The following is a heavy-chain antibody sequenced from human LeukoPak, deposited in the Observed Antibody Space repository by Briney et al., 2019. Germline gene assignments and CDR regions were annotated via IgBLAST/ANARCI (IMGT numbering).Heavy chain of an antibody. V-gene: IGHV1-2*04. CDR2: INPNSGGT. D-gene: IGHD3-10*01. CDR1: GYTFTCYY. Sequence: ASVKVSCKASGYTFTCYYMHWVRQAPGQGLEWMGWINPNSGGTNYAQKFQGWVTMTRDTSISTAYMELSRLRSDDTAVYYCARDLSSPLAGYYYGSGSTWFDPWGRGTLVTVSS. CDR3: ARDLSSPLAGYYYGSGSTWFDP. J-gene: IGHJ5*02.